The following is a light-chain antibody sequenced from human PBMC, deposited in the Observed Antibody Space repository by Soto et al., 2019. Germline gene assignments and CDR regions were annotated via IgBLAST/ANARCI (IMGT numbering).Light chain of an antibody. CDR1: SSDVGGYNY. J-gene: IGLJ2*01. V-gene: IGLV2-14*01. Sequence: QSALTQPASVSGSPGQSITISCTGTSSDVGGYNYVSWYQLHPGKAPKLMIYEVTTRPSGISSRFSGSKSGNTASLTISGLQAEDEADYYCSSFAGSHVAFGGGTKLTVL. CDR3: SSFAGSHVA. CDR2: EVT.